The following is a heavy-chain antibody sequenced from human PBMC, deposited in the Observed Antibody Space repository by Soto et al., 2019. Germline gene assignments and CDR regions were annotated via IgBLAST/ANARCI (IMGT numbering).Heavy chain of an antibody. D-gene: IGHD1-26*01. CDR2: IYSGGST. Sequence: EVQLVESGGGLIEPVGSLRLSCAASGFSVSSTYMSWVRQAPGKGLEWVSVIYSGGSTFYADSVKGRFTISRDNSKNTLYLHMNSLRAEDTAVYYCAKMYSGSSPLQYWGQGTLVTVSS. CDR3: AKMYSGSSPLQY. V-gene: IGHV3-53*01. CDR1: GFSVSSTY. J-gene: IGHJ4*02.